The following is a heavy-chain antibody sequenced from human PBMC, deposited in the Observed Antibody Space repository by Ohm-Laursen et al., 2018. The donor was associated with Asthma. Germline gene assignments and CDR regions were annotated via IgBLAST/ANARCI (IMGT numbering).Heavy chain of an antibody. J-gene: IGHJ4*02. CDR2: ISNGGSTI. CDR3: ARGGADFDY. D-gene: IGHD4/OR15-4a*01. CDR1: GFTFSDYY. Sequence: GSLRLFCAASGFTFSDYYMSWIRQAPGKGLEWLSYISNGGSTIYYADSVKGRFTISRDNTKNSMYLQMNSLRAEDTAVYYCARGGADFDYWGQGTLVTVSS. V-gene: IGHV3-11*01.